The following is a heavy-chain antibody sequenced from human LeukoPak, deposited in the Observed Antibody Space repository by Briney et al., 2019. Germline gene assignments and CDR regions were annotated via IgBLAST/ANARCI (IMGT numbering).Heavy chain of an antibody. CDR1: GYTLTELS. V-gene: IGHV1-24*01. D-gene: IGHD1-26*01. J-gene: IGHJ4*02. CDR2: FDPEDGET. CDR3: ATTSPWELLLRY. Sequence: ASVKVSCKVSGYTLTELSMHWVRQAPGKGLEWMGGFDPEDGETIYAQKLQGRVTMTEATSTDRAYMELSSLRSEATAVYYCATTSPWELLLRYRGEGTLVTVSS.